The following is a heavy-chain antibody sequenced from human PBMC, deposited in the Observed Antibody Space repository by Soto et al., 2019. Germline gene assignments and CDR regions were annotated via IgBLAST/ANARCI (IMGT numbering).Heavy chain of an antibody. CDR1: RFTFTGAW. CDR3: TSDLPWSYRALAY. CDR2: IKSNINGGAI. Sequence: GSLRLSCAASRFTFTGAWMTWVRQAPGKELEWVGHIKSNINGGAIDYAAPVKGRFTISRDDSKNTLYLQMNSLKTEDTAVYYYTSDLPWSYRALAYWGQGTLVTVSS. D-gene: IGHD1-26*01. J-gene: IGHJ4*02. V-gene: IGHV3-15*01.